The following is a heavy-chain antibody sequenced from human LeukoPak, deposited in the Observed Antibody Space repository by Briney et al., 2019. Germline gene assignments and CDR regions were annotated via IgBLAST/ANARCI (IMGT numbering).Heavy chain of an antibody. V-gene: IGHV1-69*05. J-gene: IGHJ3*02. CDR1: GYIFITYD. CDR2: IIPIFGTA. D-gene: IGHD1-1*01. Sequence: SVKVSCKASGYIFITYDIHWVRQAPGQGLEWMGGIIPIFGTATYAQNVQVRVTITTDKATSTAYMELSSLRSEDTAVYYCAREGQLELSDAFDIWGQGTMVT. CDR3: AREGQLELSDAFDI.